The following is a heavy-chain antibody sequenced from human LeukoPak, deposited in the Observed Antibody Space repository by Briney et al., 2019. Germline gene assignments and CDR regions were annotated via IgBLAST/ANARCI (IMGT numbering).Heavy chain of an antibody. V-gene: IGHV3-48*03. J-gene: IGHJ4*02. CDR1: GFTFSSYE. Sequence: GSLRLSCAASGFTFSSYEMNWVRQAPGKGLEWVSYISSSGSTIYYADSVKGRFTISRDNAKNSLYLQMNSLRAEDTAVYYCAKSSRLAYFDYWGQGTLVTVSS. CDR2: ISSSGSTI. CDR3: AKSSRLAYFDY. D-gene: IGHD6-6*01.